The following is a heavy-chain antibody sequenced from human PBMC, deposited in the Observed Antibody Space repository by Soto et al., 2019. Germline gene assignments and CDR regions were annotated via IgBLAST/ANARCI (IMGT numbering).Heavy chain of an antibody. J-gene: IGHJ6*02. V-gene: IGHV3-33*01. CDR3: ARGQWELDDYYYGMDV. Sequence: GGFPRLSRAAIGFTFSSYGMHRVPQGPGKGLEWVAVIWYDGSNKYYADSVKGRFTISRDNSKNTLYLQMNSLRAEDTAVYYCARGQWELDDYYYGMDVWGQGTTVTVS. CDR2: IWYDGSNK. D-gene: IGHD1-26*01. CDR1: GFTFSSYG.